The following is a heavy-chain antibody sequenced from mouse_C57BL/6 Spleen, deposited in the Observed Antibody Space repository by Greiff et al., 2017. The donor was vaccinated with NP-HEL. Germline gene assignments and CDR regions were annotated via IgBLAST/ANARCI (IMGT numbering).Heavy chain of an antibody. CDR3: ARELLHWYFDV. CDR1: GYTFTDHN. Sequence: QVQLQQSDAELVKPGASVKISCKVSGYTFTDHNIHWMKQRPEQGLEWIGYIYPRDDSTKYNEKFKGNATLTADKSSSTAYMQLNSLTSEDSAVYFCARELLHWYFDVWGTGTTVTVSS. D-gene: IGHD1-1*01. V-gene: IGHV1-78*01. CDR2: IYPRDDST. J-gene: IGHJ1*03.